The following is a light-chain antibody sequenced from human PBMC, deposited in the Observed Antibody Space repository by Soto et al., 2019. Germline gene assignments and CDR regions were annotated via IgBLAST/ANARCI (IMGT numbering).Light chain of an antibody. Sequence: QSALTQPPSASGSPGQSVTIPCTGTCIDDYDYNYVSWYQQHPGKVPKLIIYEVNKRPSGVPDRFSGSKSGSTASLTVSGLDAEDEADYYCSSFAVSPVVFGGGTKVTVL. CDR3: SSFAVSPVV. J-gene: IGLJ2*01. V-gene: IGLV2-8*01. CDR2: EVN. CDR1: CIDDYDYNY.